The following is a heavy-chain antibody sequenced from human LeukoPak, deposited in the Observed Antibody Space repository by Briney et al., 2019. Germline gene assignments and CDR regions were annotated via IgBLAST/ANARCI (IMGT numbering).Heavy chain of an antibody. CDR2: ISGSGGST. D-gene: IGHD3-22*01. J-gene: IGHJ4*02. V-gene: IGHV3-23*01. CDR3: AKDLEKENYYDSTSY. CDR1: GFTFSSYA. Sequence: GGSLRLSGAASGFTFSSYAMSWVRQAPGKGLEWVSAISGSGGSTYYADSVKGRFTISRDNSKNTLYLQMNSLRAEDTAVYYCAKDLEKENYYDSTSYWGQGTLVTVSS.